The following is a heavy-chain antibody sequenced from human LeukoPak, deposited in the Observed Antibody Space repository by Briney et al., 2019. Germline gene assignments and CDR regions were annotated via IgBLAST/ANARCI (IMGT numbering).Heavy chain of an antibody. V-gene: IGHV1-46*01. Sequence: GASLKVSCKASGYSFISYYMHWVRKAPGQGLEWMGLINPSGGATSYAQKFQGRVTMTTDMSTSTVYMELSSLRFEDTAVYYCAREPPLDYCMDVWGEGTTVTVSS. CDR1: GYSFISYY. CDR3: AREPPLDYCMDV. CDR2: INPSGGAT. J-gene: IGHJ6*03.